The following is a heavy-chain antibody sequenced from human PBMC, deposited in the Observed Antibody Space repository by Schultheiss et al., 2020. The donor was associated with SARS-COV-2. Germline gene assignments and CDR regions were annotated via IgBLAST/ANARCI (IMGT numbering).Heavy chain of an antibody. V-gene: IGHV3-21*05. CDR1: GFTFSSYS. Sequence: GESLKISCAASGFTFSSYSMNWVRQAPGKGLEWVSYISSSSSYTNYADSVKGRFTISRDNAKNSLYLQMNSLRAEDTAVYYCVRQPEDFRGAPVSAFDIWGQGTMVTVSS. CDR2: ISSSSSYT. D-gene: IGHD1-14*01. J-gene: IGHJ3*02. CDR3: VRQPEDFRGAPVSAFDI.